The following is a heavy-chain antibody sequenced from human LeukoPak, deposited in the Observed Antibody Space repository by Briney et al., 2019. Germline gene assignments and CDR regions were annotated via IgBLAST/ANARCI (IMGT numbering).Heavy chain of an antibody. CDR1: GFTFSSDS. D-gene: IGHD3-22*01. J-gene: IGHJ4*02. Sequence: GGSLRLSCAASGFTFSSDSMNWVRRAPGKGREGFSYISSSRTTIYYADSVKGPFTISRDNAKNSLYLEMNSLKAEETAVYYCARDYYYDSSGYYGYWGQGTLVTVSS. CDR3: ARDYYYDSSGYYGY. CDR2: ISSSRTTI. V-gene: IGHV3-48*04.